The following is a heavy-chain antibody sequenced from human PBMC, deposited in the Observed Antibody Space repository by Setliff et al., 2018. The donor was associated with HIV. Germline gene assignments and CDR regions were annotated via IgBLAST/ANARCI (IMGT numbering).Heavy chain of an antibody. J-gene: IGHJ4*02. CDR1: GYTFTNYW. CDR3: IRRRGAPGTEDLEAV. CDR2: IYPGDSVT. Sequence: PGESLKISCRASGYTFTNYWIGWVRQMPGKGLEWIGVIYPGDSVTRYGPSFQGLVFISADRSITTAYLEWSSLKPSETAMYYCIRRRGAPGTEDLEAVWGQGTLVTVSS. D-gene: IGHD1-26*01. V-gene: IGHV5-51*01.